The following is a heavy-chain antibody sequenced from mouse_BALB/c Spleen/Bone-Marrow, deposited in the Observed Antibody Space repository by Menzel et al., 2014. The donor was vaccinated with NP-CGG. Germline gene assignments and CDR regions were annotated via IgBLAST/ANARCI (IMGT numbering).Heavy chain of an antibody. V-gene: IGHV1S137*01. Sequence: VQLQQSGPELVRPGVSVKISCKGSGYTFTDYAMHWVKRSHAKSLEWIGLISTFSGNTNYNQKFKGKATMTVDKSSSTAYMELARLTSEDSAIYYCVRGDYRYDETMDYWGQGTSVTVSS. CDR1: GYTFTDYA. D-gene: IGHD2-14*01. CDR3: VRGDYRYDETMDY. CDR2: ISTFSGNT. J-gene: IGHJ4*01.